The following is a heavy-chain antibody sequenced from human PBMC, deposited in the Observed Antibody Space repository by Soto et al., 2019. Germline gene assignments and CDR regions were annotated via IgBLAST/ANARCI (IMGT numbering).Heavy chain of an antibody. D-gene: IGHD3-16*02. Sequence: PGGSLRLSCAASGFTFSSYGMHGVRQAPGKGLEWVAVISYDGSNKYYADSVKGRFTISRDNSKNTLYLQMNSLRSEDTAVYYCARGFPYVWGSYRFYYFDYWGQGTLVTVSS. CDR1: GFTFSSYG. CDR2: ISYDGSNK. V-gene: IGHV3-30*03. CDR3: ARGFPYVWGSYRFYYFDY. J-gene: IGHJ4*02.